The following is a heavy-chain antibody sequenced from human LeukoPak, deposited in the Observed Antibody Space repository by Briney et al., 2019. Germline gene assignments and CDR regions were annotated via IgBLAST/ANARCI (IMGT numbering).Heavy chain of an antibody. V-gene: IGHV4-59*01. J-gene: IGHJ6*02. CDR2: IYYSGST. CDR3: ARIPYCSSTSCYAHYYGMDV. Sequence: SETLSLTCTVSGGSISSYYWSWIRQPPGKGLESIGYIYYSGSTNYNPSLKSRVTISVDTSKNQFSLKLSSVTAADTAVYYCARIPYCSSTSCYAHYYGMDVWGQGTTVTVSS. D-gene: IGHD2-2*01. CDR1: GGSISSYY.